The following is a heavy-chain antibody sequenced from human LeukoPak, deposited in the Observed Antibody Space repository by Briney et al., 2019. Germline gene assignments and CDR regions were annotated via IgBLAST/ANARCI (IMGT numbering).Heavy chain of an antibody. CDR1: GGTLSSYA. D-gene: IGHD3-10*01. Sequence: SVKVSCTPPGGTLSSYAISWVRQAPGQGLEWMGGIIPISGTANYAQKFQGRVTITTDESTSTAYMELSSLRSEDTAVYYCARGNVYYGSGSYFDYWGQGTLVTVSS. CDR3: ARGNVYYGSGSYFDY. V-gene: IGHV1-69*05. CDR2: IIPISGTA. J-gene: IGHJ4*02.